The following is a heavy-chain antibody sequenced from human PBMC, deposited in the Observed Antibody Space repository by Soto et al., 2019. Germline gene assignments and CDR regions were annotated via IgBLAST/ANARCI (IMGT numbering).Heavy chain of an antibody. CDR2: ISSSSSYI. CDR1: GFTFSSYS. D-gene: IGHD3-22*01. Sequence: PGGSLRLSCAASGFTFSSYSMNWVRQAPGKGLEWVSSISSSSSYIYYADSVKGRFTISRDNAKNSLYLQMNSLRAEDTAVYYCARVYYYDSSGYPWRAFEIWGQGTMVTVSS. J-gene: IGHJ3*02. CDR3: ARVYYYDSSGYPWRAFEI. V-gene: IGHV3-21*01.